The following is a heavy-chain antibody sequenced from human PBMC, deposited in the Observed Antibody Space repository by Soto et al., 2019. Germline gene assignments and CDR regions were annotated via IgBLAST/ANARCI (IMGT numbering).Heavy chain of an antibody. CDR1: GFTFSSYS. CDR3: ARIRRREYSGYIPYDGFDI. Sequence: PGGSLRLSCAASGFTFSSYSMNWVRQAPGKGLEWVSSISSSSSYIYYADSVKGRFTISRDNAKNSLYLQMNSLRAEDTAVYYCARIRRREYSGYIPYDGFDIWGQGTMVTVSS. CDR2: ISSSSSYI. D-gene: IGHD5-12*01. V-gene: IGHV3-21*01. J-gene: IGHJ3*02.